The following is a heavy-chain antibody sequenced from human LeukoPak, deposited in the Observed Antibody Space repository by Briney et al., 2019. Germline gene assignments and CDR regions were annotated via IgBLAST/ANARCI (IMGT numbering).Heavy chain of an antibody. Sequence: ASVKVSCKASGYTFTGYYMHWVRQAPGRGLEWMGWINPDSGGTDYAQKFQGRVTMTRDTSINTAYMELKWLGSDDTAVYYCARGGYCRSGNCFILAAEFDYWGQGTLVTVSS. V-gene: IGHV1-2*02. CDR1: GYTFTGYY. J-gene: IGHJ4*02. CDR2: INPDSGGT. CDR3: ARGGYCRSGNCFILAAEFDY. D-gene: IGHD2-15*01.